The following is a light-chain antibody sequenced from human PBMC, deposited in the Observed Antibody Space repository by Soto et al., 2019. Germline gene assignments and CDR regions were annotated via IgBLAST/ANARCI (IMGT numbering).Light chain of an antibody. J-gene: IGKJ1*01. Sequence: EIVLTQSPGTLSLSPGERATLSFRASQSVSSNLAWYQQKPGQAPRLLIYGASTRATGIPARFSGSGSGTEFTLTISSLQSEDFAVYYCQQYNNWPRTCGQGTKVDIK. CDR3: QQYNNWPRT. CDR1: QSVSSN. V-gene: IGKV3-15*01. CDR2: GAS.